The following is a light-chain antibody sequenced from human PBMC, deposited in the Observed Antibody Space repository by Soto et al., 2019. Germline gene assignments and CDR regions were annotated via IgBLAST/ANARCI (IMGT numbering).Light chain of an antibody. CDR2: DAS. J-gene: IGKJ1*01. V-gene: IGKV3-11*01. CDR1: QSVSSY. Sequence: DSVLTQSPATLSLSPGERATLSCRASQSVSSYLAWYQQKPGQAPRLLIYDASNRATGIPARFSGSGSGTDFTLTISSLEPEDFAVYYCQQRSNLWTFGQGTRWISN. CDR3: QQRSNLWT.